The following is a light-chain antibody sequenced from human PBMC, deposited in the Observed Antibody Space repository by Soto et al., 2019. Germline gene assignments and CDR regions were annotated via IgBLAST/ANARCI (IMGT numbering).Light chain of an antibody. V-gene: IGKV3-20*01. CDR1: QSVSSY. Sequence: EIVLTQSPATLSLSPGERATLSCRASQSVSSYLAWYQQKPGQAPRLLIYAASTRATGIPARFSGSGSGTDFALTINRLEAEDFAVYYCQQYASSPWPFGQGTKVDI. J-gene: IGKJ1*01. CDR3: QQYASSPWP. CDR2: AAS.